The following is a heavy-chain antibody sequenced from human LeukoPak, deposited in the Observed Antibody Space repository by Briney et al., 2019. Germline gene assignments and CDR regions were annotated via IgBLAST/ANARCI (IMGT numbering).Heavy chain of an antibody. D-gene: IGHD2-21*02. CDR3: ARDSVLGCGGDCYTHFDY. CDR1: GGTFNNYA. J-gene: IGHJ4*02. V-gene: IGHV1-69*04. CDR2: IIPILGIA. Sequence: SVKVSCKASGGTFNNYAFSWVRQAPGQGLEWMGRIIPILGIANYAQKFQGRVTITADKSTSTAYMELSSLGSEDTAVYYCARDSVLGCGGDCYTHFDYWGQGTLATVSS.